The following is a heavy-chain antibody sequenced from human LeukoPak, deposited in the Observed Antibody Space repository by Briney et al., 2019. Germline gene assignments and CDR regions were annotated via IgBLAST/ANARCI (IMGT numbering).Heavy chain of an antibody. CDR3: ARESYWKTSGYGVQH. CDR2: INHSGST. D-gene: IGHD3-22*01. V-gene: IGHV4-34*01. J-gene: IGHJ1*01. CDR1: GGSFSGYY. Sequence: PSETLSLTCAVYGGSFSGYYWSWIRQPPGKGLEWIGKINHSGSTNYNPSLKSRVTISVDTSKNQFSLKLSSVTAADTAVYYCARESYWKTSGYGVQHWGQGTLVTVSS.